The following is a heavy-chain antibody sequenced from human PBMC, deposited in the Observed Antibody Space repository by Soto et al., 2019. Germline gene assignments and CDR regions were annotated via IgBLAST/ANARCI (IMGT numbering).Heavy chain of an antibody. CDR2: IDPSDSYT. CDR1: GYSFTSYW. CDR3: ARGGIVATKAFYGMDV. Sequence: PGESLKISCKGSGYSFTSYWISWVRQMPGKGLEWMGRIDPSDSYTNYSPSFQGHVTISADKSISTAYLQWSSLKASDTAMYYCARGGIVATKAFYGMDVWGQGTTVTVSS. D-gene: IGHD5-12*01. V-gene: IGHV5-10-1*01. J-gene: IGHJ6*02.